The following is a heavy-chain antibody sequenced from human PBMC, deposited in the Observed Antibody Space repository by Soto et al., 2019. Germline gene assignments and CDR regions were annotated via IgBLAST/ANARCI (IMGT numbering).Heavy chain of an antibody. CDR1: GFTFSSYA. J-gene: IGHJ4*02. CDR3: AKAAGEWLRLEGFDY. Sequence: GGSLRLSCAASGFTFSSYAMSWVRQAPGKGLEWVSAISGSGGSTYYADSGKGRFTISRDNSKNTLYLQMNSLRAEDTAVYYCAKAAGEWLRLEGFDYWGQGTLVTVSS. V-gene: IGHV3-23*01. D-gene: IGHD5-12*01. CDR2: ISGSGGST.